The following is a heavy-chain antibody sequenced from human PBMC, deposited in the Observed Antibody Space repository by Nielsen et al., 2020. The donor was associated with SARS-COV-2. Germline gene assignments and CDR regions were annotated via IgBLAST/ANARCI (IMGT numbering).Heavy chain of an antibody. D-gene: IGHD6-19*01. V-gene: IGHV1-69*04. CDR1: GGTFSSYA. CDR2: IIPILGIA. J-gene: IGHJ4*02. CDR3: ARGYPHGVAGPFDY. Sequence: SVKVSCKASGGTFSSYAISWVRQAPGQGLEWMGRIIPILGIANYAQKFQGRVTITADKSTSTAYMELSSLRSEDTAVYYCARGYPHGVAGPFDYWGQGTLVTVSS.